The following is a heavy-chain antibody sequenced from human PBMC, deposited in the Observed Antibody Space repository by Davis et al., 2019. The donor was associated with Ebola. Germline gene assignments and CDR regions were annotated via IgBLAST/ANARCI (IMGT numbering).Heavy chain of an antibody. Sequence: GGSLRLSCAASGFTFSGSAMHWVRQAPGKGLEWVAVISYDGSNKYYADSVKGRFTISRDNSKNTLYLQMNSLRAEDTAVYYCARDGDSGWYLYYYYYYGMDVWGQGTTVTVSS. V-gene: IGHV3-30-3*01. D-gene: IGHD6-19*01. CDR3: ARDGDSGWYLYYYYYYGMDV. J-gene: IGHJ6*02. CDR1: GFTFSGSA. CDR2: ISYDGSNK.